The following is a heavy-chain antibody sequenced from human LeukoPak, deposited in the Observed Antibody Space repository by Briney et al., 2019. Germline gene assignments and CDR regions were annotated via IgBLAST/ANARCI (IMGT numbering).Heavy chain of an antibody. V-gene: IGHV3-23*01. CDR1: GFTFNNYA. CDR2: ISNSGGAT. Sequence: GGSLRLSCAASGFTFNNYAMSWVRQAPGKGLEWVSAISNSGGATYYADSVKGRFTISRDNSKNTLFLHMNSLRVEDTAVCYCAKAPPAATKYYYGMGVWGQGTTVTVSS. J-gene: IGHJ6*02. D-gene: IGHD2-2*01. CDR3: AKAPPAATKYYYGMGV.